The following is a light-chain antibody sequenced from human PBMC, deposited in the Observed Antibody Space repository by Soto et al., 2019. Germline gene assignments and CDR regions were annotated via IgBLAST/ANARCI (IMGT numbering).Light chain of an antibody. CDR2: EVN. V-gene: IGLV2-23*02. CDR3: CSYAGGRTFVV. CDR1: SSDIGSYNL. Sequence: QSVLSQPASVSGSPGQSVTISCTGTSSDIGSYNLVSWYHHHPGQAPKLVIYEVNKRPSVDSNRFSGSKSGNTASLTIAGLQPEDEGGYYCCSYAGGRTFVVFGGGTKLTVL. J-gene: IGLJ3*02.